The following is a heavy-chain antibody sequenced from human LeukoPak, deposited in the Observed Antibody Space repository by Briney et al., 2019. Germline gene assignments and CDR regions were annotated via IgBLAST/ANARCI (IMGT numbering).Heavy chain of an antibody. CDR2: ISSSSSYI. J-gene: IGHJ6*03. D-gene: IGHD4-17*01. CDR3: AREGRTDRYYYYMDV. CDR1: GFTFSSYS. Sequence: GGSLRLSCATSGFTFSSYSMNWVRQAPGKGLEWVSSISSSSSYIYYADSVKGRFTISRDNAKNSLYLQMNSLRAEDTAVYYCAREGRTDRYYYYMDVWGKGTTVTVSS. V-gene: IGHV3-21*01.